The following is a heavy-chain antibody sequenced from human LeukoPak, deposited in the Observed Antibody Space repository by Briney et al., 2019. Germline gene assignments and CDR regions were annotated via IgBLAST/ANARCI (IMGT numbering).Heavy chain of an antibody. CDR3: AKGGV. CDR1: GFTFSSYA. V-gene: IGHV3-23*01. J-gene: IGHJ6*02. CDR2: IGNSGDRT. Sequence: GGSLRLSCAASGFTFSSYAMSWVRQAPGKGPEWVSGIGNSGDRTFYTDSVKGRFTISRDNSKNTLYLQMNSLRVEDTALYYCAKGGVWGQGIAVTVSS.